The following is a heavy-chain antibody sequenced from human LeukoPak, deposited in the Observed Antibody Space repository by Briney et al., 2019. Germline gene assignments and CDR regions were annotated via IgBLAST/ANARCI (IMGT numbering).Heavy chain of an antibody. CDR2: IKPNSGGT. CDR1: GYTFTGYY. J-gene: IGHJ4*02. CDR3: ARAGYSYGLFSVDY. Sequence: ASVKVSCKASGYTFTGYYIHWVRQAPGQGLEWMGWIKPNSGGTNYAQKFQGRVTMTRDTSIGTAYMELSRLRSDDTAVYYCARAGYSYGLFSVDYWGQGTLVTVSS. V-gene: IGHV1-2*02. D-gene: IGHD5-18*01.